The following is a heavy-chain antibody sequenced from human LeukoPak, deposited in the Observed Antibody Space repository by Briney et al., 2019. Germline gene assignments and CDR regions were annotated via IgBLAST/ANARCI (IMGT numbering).Heavy chain of an antibody. D-gene: IGHD5-12*01. CDR2: ISGSGGST. J-gene: IGHJ4*02. Sequence: GGSLRLSCAASGFTFSSYAMSWVRQAPGNGLEWVSAISGSGGSTYYADSVKGRFTISRDNSKNTLYLQMNSLRAEDTAVYYCAKDANSYSGYDFYFDYWGQGTLVTVSS. CDR1: GFTFSSYA. V-gene: IGHV3-23*01. CDR3: AKDANSYSGYDFYFDY.